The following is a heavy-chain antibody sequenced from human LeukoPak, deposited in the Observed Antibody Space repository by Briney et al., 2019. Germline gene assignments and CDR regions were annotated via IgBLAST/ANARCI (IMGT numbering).Heavy chain of an antibody. CDR2: ISSSSSYI. J-gene: IGHJ4*02. CDR1: GFTFSSYW. V-gene: IGHV3-21*01. Sequence: GGSLRLSCAASGFTFSSYWMSWVRQAPGKGLEWVSSISSSSSYIYYADSVKGQFTISRDNAKNSLYLQMNSLRAEDTAVYYCARDPIYSSSSGYFDYWGQGTLVTVSS. D-gene: IGHD6-6*01. CDR3: ARDPIYSSSSGYFDY.